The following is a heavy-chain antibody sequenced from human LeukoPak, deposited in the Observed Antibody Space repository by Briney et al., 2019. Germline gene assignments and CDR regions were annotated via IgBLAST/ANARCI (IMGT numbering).Heavy chain of an antibody. J-gene: IGHJ4*02. V-gene: IGHV1-24*01. CDR3: ATFRITFGGVAGGLFDY. CDR2: FDPADGET. D-gene: IGHD3-16*01. CDR1: GYTLTELS. Sequence: ASVKVSCKVSGYTLTELSMHWVRQAPGKGLEWMGGFDPADGETIYAQKFQGRVTMTEDTSTGTAYMELSSLRSEDTAVYYCATFRITFGGVAGGLFDYWGQGTLVTVSS.